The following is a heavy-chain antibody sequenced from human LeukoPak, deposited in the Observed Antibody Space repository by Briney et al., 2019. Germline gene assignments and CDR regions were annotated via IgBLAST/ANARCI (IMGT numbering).Heavy chain of an antibody. CDR3: VRDYYDFWSGYSNDAFDI. J-gene: IGHJ3*02. Sequence: SGPALVKPTQTLTLTCTFSGFSLSTSGMCVSWIRQPPGKALEWLARIDWDDDKYYSTSLKTRLTISKDTSKNQVVLTMTNMDPVDTATYYCVRDYYDFWSGYSNDAFDIWGQGTMVTVSS. D-gene: IGHD3-3*01. CDR2: IDWDDDK. CDR1: GFSLSTSGMC. V-gene: IGHV2-70*11.